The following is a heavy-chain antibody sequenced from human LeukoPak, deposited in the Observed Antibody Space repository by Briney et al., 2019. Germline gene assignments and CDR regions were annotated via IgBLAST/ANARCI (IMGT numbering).Heavy chain of an antibody. CDR1: GYTFTSYG. D-gene: IGHD5-12*01. CDR2: ISAYNGNT. V-gene: IGHV1-18*01. J-gene: IGHJ4*02. CDR3: AGEEKGGYVYLE. Sequence: ASVKVSCKASGYTFTSYGISWVRQAPGQGLEWMGWISAYNGNTNYAQKFQGRVTMTTDTSANTAYMELRSLRSDDTAVYYCAGEEKGGYVYLEGGQGTRVTVSS.